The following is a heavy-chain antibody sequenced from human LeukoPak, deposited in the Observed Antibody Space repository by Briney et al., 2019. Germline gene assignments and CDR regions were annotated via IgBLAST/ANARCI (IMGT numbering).Heavy chain of an antibody. V-gene: IGHV3-9*01. CDR2: ISWNSGSI. CDR3: AKVRSRGSGWGDAFDI. J-gene: IGHJ3*02. Sequence: GGSLRLSCAASGFTVSSNYMSWVRQAPGKGLEWVSGISWNSGSIGYADSVKGRFTISRDNAKNPLYLQMNSLRAEDTALYYCAKVRSRGSGWGDAFDIWGQGTMVTVSS. D-gene: IGHD6-19*01. CDR1: GFTVSSNY.